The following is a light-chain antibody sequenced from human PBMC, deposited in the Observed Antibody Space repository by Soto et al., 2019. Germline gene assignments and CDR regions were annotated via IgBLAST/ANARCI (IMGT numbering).Light chain of an antibody. J-gene: IGKJ3*01. CDR3: QQCYSTVFT. Sequence: DIQMTQSPSSLSASVGDRVTITCRASQSISSYLNWYQQKPGKAPKLLIYAASSLQSGVPSRFSGGGSGTDVTITVSSLEPEDFATYYCQQCYSTVFTFGPGTKVDIK. V-gene: IGKV1-39*01. CDR1: QSISSY. CDR2: AAS.